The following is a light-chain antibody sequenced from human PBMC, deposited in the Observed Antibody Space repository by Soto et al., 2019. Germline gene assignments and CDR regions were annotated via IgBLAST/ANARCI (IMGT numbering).Light chain of an antibody. V-gene: IGLV6-57*04. Sequence: NFMLTQPHSVSESPGKTLSISCTRSSGSIANNYVQWYQQRPGSAPTTVIYENNQRLSGVPDRFSGSTDGSSNSASLTISGLQTEDEADYYCQSHDSDFVVFGGGTKVTV. CDR3: QSHDSDFVV. J-gene: IGLJ2*01. CDR2: ENN. CDR1: SGSIANNY.